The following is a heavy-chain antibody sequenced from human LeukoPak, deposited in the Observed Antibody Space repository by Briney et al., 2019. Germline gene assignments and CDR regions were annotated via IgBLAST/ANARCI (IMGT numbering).Heavy chain of an antibody. Sequence: ASVKVSCKASGYTFTNYGITWVRQAPGQGLEWMGWISPYKGDRNYAQSLQGRVTMTTDTSTNTAYMEVRSLRSDDTAVYYCATEGGWQPTDYGDNVYWGQGTLVTVSS. D-gene: IGHD4-17*01. V-gene: IGHV1-18*01. CDR2: ISPYKGDR. CDR3: ATEGGWQPTDYGDNVY. CDR1: GYTFTNYG. J-gene: IGHJ4*02.